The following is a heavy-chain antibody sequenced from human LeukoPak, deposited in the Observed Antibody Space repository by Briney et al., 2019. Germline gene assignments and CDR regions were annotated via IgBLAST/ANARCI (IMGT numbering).Heavy chain of an antibody. D-gene: IGHD3-22*01. V-gene: IGHV3-66*01. CDR1: GFTVSSSH. CDR3: ARDLIANYYDSRGVLDAFDI. CDR2: IYRGGNT. J-gene: IGHJ3*02. Sequence: GGSLRLSCAASGFTVSSSHMNWVRQAPGKGLEWVSVIYRGGNTYYADSVKGRFTISRDNSKNTLYLQMNSLRAEDTAVYYCARDLIANYYDSRGVLDAFDIWGQGTMVTVSS.